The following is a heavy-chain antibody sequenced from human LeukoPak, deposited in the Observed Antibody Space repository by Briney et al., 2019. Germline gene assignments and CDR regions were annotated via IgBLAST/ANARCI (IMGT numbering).Heavy chain of an antibody. V-gene: IGHV4-61*01. J-gene: IGHJ4*02. CDR3: ARASIDYDFWSGYHTLDY. CDR2: IYYSGST. Sequence: SETLSLTCTVSGGSISSGSYYWSWIRQPPGKGLEWIGYIYYSGSTNYNPSLKSRVTISVDTSKNQFSLKLSSVTAADTAVYYCARASIDYDFWSGYHTLDYWGQGTLVTVSS. CDR1: GGSISSGSYY. D-gene: IGHD3-3*01.